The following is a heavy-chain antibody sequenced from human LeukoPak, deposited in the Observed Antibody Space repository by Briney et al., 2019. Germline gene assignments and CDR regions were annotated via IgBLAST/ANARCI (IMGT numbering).Heavy chain of an antibody. CDR3: ASEPPFYDILTGYSPDP. V-gene: IGHV4-34*01. CDR2: INHSGST. J-gene: IGHJ5*02. D-gene: IGHD3-9*01. CDR1: GGSFSGYY. Sequence: SETLSLTCAVYGGSFSGYYWSWIRQPPGKGLEWIGEINHSGSTNYNPSLKSRVTISVDTSKNQFSLKLSSVTAADTAVYYCASEPPFYDILTGYSPDPWGQGTLVTVSS.